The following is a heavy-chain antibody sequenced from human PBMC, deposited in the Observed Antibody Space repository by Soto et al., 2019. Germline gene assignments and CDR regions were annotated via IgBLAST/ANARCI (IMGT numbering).Heavy chain of an antibody. D-gene: IGHD6-19*01. CDR3: ARSIAVAGNMGGAFDI. CDR2: IYPGDSDT. V-gene: IGHV5-51*01. CDR1: GYSFTSYW. J-gene: IGHJ3*02. Sequence: GGSLKISCKGSGYSFTSYWIGGVRQMPGKGLEWMGIIYPGDSDTRYSPSFQGQVTISADKSISTAYLQWSSLKASDTAMYYCARSIAVAGNMGGAFDIWGQGTMVTVSS.